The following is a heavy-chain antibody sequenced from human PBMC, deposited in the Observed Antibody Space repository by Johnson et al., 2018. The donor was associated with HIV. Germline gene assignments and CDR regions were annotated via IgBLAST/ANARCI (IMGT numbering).Heavy chain of an antibody. CDR3: ARRSIQSDGFDI. J-gene: IGHJ3*02. D-gene: IGHD4-11*01. Sequence: MLLVESGGGVVQPGRSLRLSCAASGFTFSSSAMSWVRQAPGKGLEWVSAIRGSGGSTYYADPVKGRFTISRDNSKNTLYLQINSLRAEDTAVYYCARRSIQSDGFDIWGQGTMVTVSS. CDR2: IRGSGGST. CDR1: GFTFSSSA. V-gene: IGHV3-23*04.